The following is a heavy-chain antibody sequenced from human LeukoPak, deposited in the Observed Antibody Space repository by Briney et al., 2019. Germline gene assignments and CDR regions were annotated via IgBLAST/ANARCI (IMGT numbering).Heavy chain of an antibody. CDR1: GGSIRSSSNS. D-gene: IGHD6-13*01. J-gene: IGHJ4*02. CDR3: ARMYSSREYYFDY. Sequence: PSETLSLTCTVSGGSIRSSSNSWGWIRQPPGKGLEWIGSTYYTGTTYYNPSLWSRVTISVDKSKNQFSLKLSSVTAADTAVYSCARMYSSREYYFDYCGRGILVTVSS. V-gene: IGHV4-39*01. CDR2: TYYTGTT.